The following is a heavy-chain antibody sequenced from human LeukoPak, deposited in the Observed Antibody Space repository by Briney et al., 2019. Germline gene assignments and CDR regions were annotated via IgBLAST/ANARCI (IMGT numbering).Heavy chain of an antibody. CDR2: MNPNSGNT. Sequence: GASVKVSCKASGGTFSSYAISWVRQATGQGLEWMGWMNPNSGNTGYAQKFQGRVTMTRNTSISTAYMELSSLRSEDTAVYYCARAQLGMDVWGQGTTVTVSS. CDR1: GGTFSSYA. D-gene: IGHD2-2*01. V-gene: IGHV1-8*02. J-gene: IGHJ6*02. CDR3: ARAQLGMDV.